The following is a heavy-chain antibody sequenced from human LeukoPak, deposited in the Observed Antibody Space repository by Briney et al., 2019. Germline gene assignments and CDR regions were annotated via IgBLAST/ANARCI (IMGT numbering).Heavy chain of an antibody. D-gene: IGHD5-12*01. Sequence: GGSLRLSCAASGFSFRTYGMHWVRQAPGKGLEWVALISYDINTVYYADSVKGRFTISRDNSRNTLYLQMNSLRAEDTAVYYCARDRVGYSGYDWASWGQGTLVTVSS. V-gene: IGHV3-30*03. CDR3: ARDRVGYSGYDWAS. CDR1: GFSFRTYG. CDR2: ISYDINTV. J-gene: IGHJ4*02.